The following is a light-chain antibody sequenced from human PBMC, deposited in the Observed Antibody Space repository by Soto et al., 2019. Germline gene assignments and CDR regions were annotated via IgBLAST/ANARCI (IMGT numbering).Light chain of an antibody. V-gene: IGKV3D-7*01. CDR1: QSVSSSY. CDR2: GAS. Sequence: PGERVTLSCRASQSVSSSYLTWYQQKPGQAPRLLIYGASTSATSIPARFSGSGSGTDFTLTINSLQPEDFAVYYCQQDYNLPPWTFGQGTKVEIK. J-gene: IGKJ1*01. CDR3: QQDYNLPPWT.